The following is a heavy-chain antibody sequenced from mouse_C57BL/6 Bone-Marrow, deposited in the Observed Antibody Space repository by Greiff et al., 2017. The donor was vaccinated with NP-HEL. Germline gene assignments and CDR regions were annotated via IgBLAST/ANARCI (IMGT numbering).Heavy chain of an antibody. V-gene: IGHV2-2*01. CDR3: AKSYGNLPLYAMYY. Sequence: VQLVESGPGLVQPSQSLSITCTVSGFSLTSYGVHWVRQSPGKGLEWLGVIWSGGSTDYNAAFISRLSISKDNYKSQVFFKMNSLQADDTAIYYCAKSYGNLPLYAMYYWGQGTSVTVSS. CDR1: GFSLTSYG. CDR2: IWSGGST. J-gene: IGHJ4*01. D-gene: IGHD2-1*01.